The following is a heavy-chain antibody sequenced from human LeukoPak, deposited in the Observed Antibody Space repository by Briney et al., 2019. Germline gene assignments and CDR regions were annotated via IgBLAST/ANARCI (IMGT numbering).Heavy chain of an antibody. D-gene: IGHD3-3*01. CDR2: INPNSGGT. CDR3: ARDYDFWSGYSLDY. Sequence: ASVKLSCKAAGYTFTGYYMHSVRQSPRHRLEWMGWINPNSGGTNYAQKFEGRVTMTRDTYISTAYIVQSRLRSDDTAVYYYARDYDFWSGYSLDYWGQGTLVTVSS. J-gene: IGHJ4*02. CDR1: GYTFTGYY. V-gene: IGHV1-2*02.